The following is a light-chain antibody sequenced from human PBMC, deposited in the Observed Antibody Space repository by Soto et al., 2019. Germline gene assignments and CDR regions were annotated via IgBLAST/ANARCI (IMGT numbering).Light chain of an antibody. CDR1: QSISSW. V-gene: IGKV1-5*01. CDR2: DAS. CDR3: QQYNSFSPWP. Sequence: DIQMTQSPSTLSASVGDRVTITCRASQSISSWLAWYQQKPGKAPKLLIYDASSLESGVPSRFSGSGSGTEFTLTISSLQPDDFATYYCQQYNSFSPWPFGQRSMV. J-gene: IGKJ1*01.